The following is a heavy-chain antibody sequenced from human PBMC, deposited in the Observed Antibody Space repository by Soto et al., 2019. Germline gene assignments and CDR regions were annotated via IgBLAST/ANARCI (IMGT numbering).Heavy chain of an antibody. CDR2: INPSGGST. J-gene: IGHJ5*02. CDR1: GYTFTSYY. V-gene: IGHV1-46*01. CDR3: ERENLIADLVVASSGFDP. Sequence: QVQLVQSGAEVKKPGASVKVSCKASGYTFTSYYMHWVRQAPGQGLEWMGIINPSGGSTSYAQKFQGRVTMTRDTSTSTVYMELSSLRSEDTAVYYCERENLIADLVVASSGFDPWGQGTLVTVSS. D-gene: IGHD6-13*01.